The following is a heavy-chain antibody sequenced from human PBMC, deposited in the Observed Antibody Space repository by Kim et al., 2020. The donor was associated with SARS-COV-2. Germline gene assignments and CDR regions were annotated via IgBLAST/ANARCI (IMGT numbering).Heavy chain of an antibody. CDR2: IKSKTDGGTT. CDR3: TTEDCSSTRSRFRANDY. D-gene: IGHD2-2*01. J-gene: IGHJ4*02. Sequence: GGSLRLSCAASGFTFSNAWMSWVRQAPGKGLEWVGRIKSKTDGGTTDYAAPVKGRFTISRDDSKNTLYLQMNSLKTEDTAVYYCTTEDCSSTRSRFRANDYWGQGTLVTVSS. CDR1: GFTFSNAW. V-gene: IGHV3-15*01.